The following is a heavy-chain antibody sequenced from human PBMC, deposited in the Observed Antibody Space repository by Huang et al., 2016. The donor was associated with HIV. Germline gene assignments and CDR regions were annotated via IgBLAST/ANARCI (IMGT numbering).Heavy chain of an antibody. CDR1: GGTFSRYA. CDR3: ARVESRRYYDSSGYYY. V-gene: IGHV1-69*01. D-gene: IGHD3-22*01. J-gene: IGHJ4*02. CDR2: IIPIFGTA. Sequence: QVQLVQSGAEVKKPGSSVKVSCKASGGTFSRYAISWVRQAPGPGLEWMGGIIPIFGTANYAQKFQGRVTITADESTSTAYMELSSLRSEDTAVYYCARVESRRYYDSSGYYYWGQGTLVTVSS.